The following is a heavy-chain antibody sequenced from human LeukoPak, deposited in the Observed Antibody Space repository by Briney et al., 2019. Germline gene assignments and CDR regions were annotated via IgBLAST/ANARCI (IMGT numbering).Heavy chain of an antibody. CDR3: ARDNTEDWYFDL. CDR2: ISSSSSYI. V-gene: IGHV3-21*01. Sequence: GGSLRLSCAASGFTFGSYSVNWVRQAPGKGLEWVSYISSSSSYIYYADSVKGRFTISRDNAKNSLYLQMNSLRAEDTAVYYCARDNTEDWYFDLWGRGTLVTVSS. CDR1: GFTFGSYS. J-gene: IGHJ2*01.